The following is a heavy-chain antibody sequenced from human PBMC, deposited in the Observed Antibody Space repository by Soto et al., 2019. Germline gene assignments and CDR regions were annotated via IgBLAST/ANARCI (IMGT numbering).Heavy chain of an antibody. V-gene: IGHV5-51*01. CDR2: IFTRDSET. Sequence: PGECLKISCKGPGHLFNNHWIGWVRQTPGKGLEWMGLIFTRDSETKTSPSFQGHVSFSVDNSINTVYLQWTSLKTTDTGIYFCARGYFDSGHGYDLWGQGTLVTVSS. J-gene: IGHJ5*02. D-gene: IGHD3-10*01. CDR1: GHLFNNHW. CDR3: ARGYFDSGHGYDL.